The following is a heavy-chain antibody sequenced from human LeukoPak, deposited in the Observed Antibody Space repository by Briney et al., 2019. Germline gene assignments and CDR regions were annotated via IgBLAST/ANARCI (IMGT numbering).Heavy chain of an antibody. J-gene: IGHJ3*02. D-gene: IGHD1-26*01. Sequence: SVNVSCTASAATFSSYAISWVRQAPGQGIEWMGRIIPILGIANYAQKFQGNVTITADKATPTTYMELRSLRFEDTAAYYYAGVEEYSGSTKRGYAFDSWVQGTMVTVCS. CDR3: AGVEEYSGSTKRGYAFDS. CDR1: AATFSSYA. CDR2: IIPILGIA. V-gene: IGHV1-69*04.